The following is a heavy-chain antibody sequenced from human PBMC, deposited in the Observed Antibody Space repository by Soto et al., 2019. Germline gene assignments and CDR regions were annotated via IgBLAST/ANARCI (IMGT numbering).Heavy chain of an antibody. CDR1: GYTFTSYA. V-gene: IGHV1-3*01. Sequence: QVQLVQSGAEVKKPGASVKVSCKASGYTFTSYAMHWVRQAPGQRLEWMGWINAGNGNTKYSQKFQGRVTITRDTPASTAYMELSSLRSEDTAVYYCARDLNTAMVDYWGQGTLVTVSS. CDR3: ARDLNTAMVDY. J-gene: IGHJ4*02. D-gene: IGHD5-18*01. CDR2: INAGNGNT.